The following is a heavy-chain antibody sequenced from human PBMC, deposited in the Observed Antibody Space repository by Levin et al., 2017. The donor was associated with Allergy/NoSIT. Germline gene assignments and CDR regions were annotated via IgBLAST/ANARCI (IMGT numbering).Heavy chain of an antibody. V-gene: IGHV3-30*04. Sequence: GESLKISCEASGFMFSMYPMHWVRQAPGKGLEWVAAIPHDGRNTYFADSVKGRFSISRDNPKNTLFLQMSSLRVEDTAIYYCARDGGAFKFLDYWGQGNLVTVSS. CDR3: ARDGGAFKFLDY. D-gene: IGHD3-16*01. CDR1: GFMFSMYP. J-gene: IGHJ4*02. CDR2: IPHDGRNT.